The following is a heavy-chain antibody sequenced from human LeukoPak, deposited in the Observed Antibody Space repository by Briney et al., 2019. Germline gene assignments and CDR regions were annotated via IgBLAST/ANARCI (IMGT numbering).Heavy chain of an antibody. CDR3: ARHFEEGYCSGGSCYIDY. V-gene: IGHV5-51*01. J-gene: IGHJ4*02. Sequence: GESLRISCKGSGYSFTSYWISWVRQMPGKGLEWMGIIYPGDSDTRYSPSFQGQVTISADKSISAAYLQWSSLKASDTAMYYCARHFEEGYCSGGSCYIDYWGQGTLVTVSS. D-gene: IGHD2-15*01. CDR1: GYSFTSYW. CDR2: IYPGDSDT.